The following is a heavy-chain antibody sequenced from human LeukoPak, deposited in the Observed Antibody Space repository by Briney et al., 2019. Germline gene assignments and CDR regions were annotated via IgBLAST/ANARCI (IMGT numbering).Heavy chain of an antibody. CDR2: IYYTGST. J-gene: IGHJ4*02. Sequence: SETLSLTCSVSGGSISSLYWSWIRQPPGKGLEWIGYIYYTGSTNYNPSLKSRVTMFVDMSKNQFSLRLSSVTAADPAVYYCARHRAYSSSSPFDYWGQGTLVTVSS. CDR3: ARHRAYSSSSPFDY. CDR1: GGSISSLY. V-gene: IGHV4-59*08. D-gene: IGHD6-6*01.